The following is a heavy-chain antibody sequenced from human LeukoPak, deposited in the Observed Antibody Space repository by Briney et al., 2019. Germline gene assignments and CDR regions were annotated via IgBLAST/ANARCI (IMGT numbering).Heavy chain of an antibody. V-gene: IGHV4-61*02. J-gene: IGHJ6*03. Sequence: PSQTLSLTCTVSGGSISSGSYYWSWIRQPAGKGLEWIGSTYTSGSTNYNPSLKSGVTISVGTSKNQFSPTLSSVTAADTAVYCCTRQGLYCSSTSCSPRYSYMDVWGKGTTVTVSS. CDR1: GGSISSGSYY. CDR3: TRQGLYCSSTSCSPRYSYMDV. CDR2: TYTSGST. D-gene: IGHD2-2*01.